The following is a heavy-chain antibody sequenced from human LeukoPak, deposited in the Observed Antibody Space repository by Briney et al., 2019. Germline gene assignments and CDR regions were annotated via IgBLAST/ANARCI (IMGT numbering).Heavy chain of an antibody. CDR2: ISSSGSTI. V-gene: IGHV3-11*01. CDR1: GFTFSDYN. D-gene: IGHD3-22*01. CDR3: ARENDYDSSGSFDY. J-gene: IGHJ4*02. Sequence: GGSLRLSCAASGFTFSDYNMSWSRQAPGKGLGWVSYISSSGSTIYYADSVKGRFTISRDNAKNSLYLQMNSLRAEDTAVYYCARENDYDSSGSFDYWGQGTLVTVSS.